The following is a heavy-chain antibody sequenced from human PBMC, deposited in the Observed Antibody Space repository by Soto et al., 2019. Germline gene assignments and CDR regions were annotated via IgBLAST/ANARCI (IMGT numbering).Heavy chain of an antibody. J-gene: IGHJ6*03. CDR1: GYTFTSYG. Sequence: ASVKVSCKASGYTFTSYGISWVRQAPGQGLEWMGWISAYNGNTNYAQKLQGRVTMTTDTSTSTAYMELRSLRSDDTAVYYCARDLTAVVAAKGGYMYVWSKGNTVTVSS. CDR3: ARDLTAVVAAKGGYMYV. D-gene: IGHD2-15*01. V-gene: IGHV1-18*01. CDR2: ISAYNGNT.